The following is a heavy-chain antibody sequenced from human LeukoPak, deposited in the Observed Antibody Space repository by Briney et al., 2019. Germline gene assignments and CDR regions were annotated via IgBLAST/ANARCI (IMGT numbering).Heavy chain of an antibody. Sequence: SETLSLTCSVSGGSFDSKYWSWIRQPPGKGLEWIGSIYYSGSTYYNPSLKSRVTISVDTSKNQFSLKLSSVTAADTAVYYCARGGTGYCSSTSCYGWFDPWGQGTLVTVSS. CDR2: IYYSGST. CDR1: GGSFDSKY. J-gene: IGHJ5*02. D-gene: IGHD2-2*01. V-gene: IGHV4-39*07. CDR3: ARGGTGYCSSTSCYGWFDP.